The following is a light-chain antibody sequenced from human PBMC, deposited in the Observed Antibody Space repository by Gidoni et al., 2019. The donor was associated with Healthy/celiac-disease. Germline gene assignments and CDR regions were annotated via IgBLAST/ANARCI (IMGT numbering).Light chain of an antibody. V-gene: IGKV3-11*01. CDR1: QIVSSY. CDR3: QQRSNWLTLT. J-gene: IGKJ4*01. CDR2: DAS. Sequence: ELVLTRYPATLSLSPGERAPLSCRAIQIVSSYLTWYQQKRGKAPRLLIYDASNRATGIPARFSGSGSGTDFTLTISSLEPEDFAVYYCQQRSNWLTLTFGGGTKVEIK.